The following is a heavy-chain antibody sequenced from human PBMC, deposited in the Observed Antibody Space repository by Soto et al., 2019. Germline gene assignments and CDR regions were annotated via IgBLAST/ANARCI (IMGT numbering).Heavy chain of an antibody. CDR3: ATSLAAGTYGKYYFDY. Sequence: SETLSLTCTVSGGSISSSSYYWGWIRQPPGKGLEWIGSIYYSGSTYYNPSLKSRVTISVDTSKNQFSLKLSSVTAADTAVYYCATSLAAGTYGKYYFDYWGQGTLVTVSS. J-gene: IGHJ4*02. V-gene: IGHV4-39*01. D-gene: IGHD6-13*01. CDR2: IYYSGST. CDR1: GGSISSSSYY.